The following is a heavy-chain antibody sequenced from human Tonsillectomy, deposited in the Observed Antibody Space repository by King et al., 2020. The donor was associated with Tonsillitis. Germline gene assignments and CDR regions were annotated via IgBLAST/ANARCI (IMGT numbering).Heavy chain of an antibody. CDR2: ISAYSGDR. V-gene: IGHV1-18*04. Sequence: QLVQSGAEVKKPGASVKVSCKASGYTFTNYGISWVRQAPGQGLEWMGWISAYSGDRNYAQKFQDRVTMTTDKSTHTAYMELRSLRSDDTAVYFGARGRGQPLQGLVQEWDYWGQGTLVTVSS. J-gene: IGHJ4*02. CDR3: ARGRGQPLQGLVQEWDY. D-gene: IGHD6-19*01. CDR1: GYTFTNYG.